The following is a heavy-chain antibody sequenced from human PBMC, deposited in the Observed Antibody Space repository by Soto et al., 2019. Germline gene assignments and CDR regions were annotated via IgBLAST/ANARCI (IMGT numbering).Heavy chain of an antibody. D-gene: IGHD3-22*01. CDR1: GGSLPSSSCY. J-gene: IGHJ4*01. CDR3: TGTRYYYDSSGYDRTNYFDY. CDR2: IYYSGST. Sequence: LSLTCTVSGGSLPSSSCYWGWIRQPPGRWLEWIGSIYYSGSTYSNTSLKSRVIISVETSKTQFSLKLSSVTAAVTAVYYCTGTRYYYDSSGYDRTNYFDYWGQGTLVTVSS. V-gene: IGHV4-39*01.